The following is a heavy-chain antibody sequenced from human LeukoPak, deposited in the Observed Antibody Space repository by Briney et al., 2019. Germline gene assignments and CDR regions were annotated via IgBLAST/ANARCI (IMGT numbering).Heavy chain of an antibody. J-gene: IGHJ4*02. CDR1: GFTFDDYA. Sequence: PGGSLRLSCVASGFTFDDYAMHWVRQAPGKGLEWVAGINWNSVSAVYADSLKGRLTISRDNAKNSLFLQMNSLRAEDTALYYCARDRSSAMVEFDYWGQGTLVTVSS. D-gene: IGHD5-18*01. V-gene: IGHV3-9*01. CDR3: ARDRSSAMVEFDY. CDR2: INWNSVSA.